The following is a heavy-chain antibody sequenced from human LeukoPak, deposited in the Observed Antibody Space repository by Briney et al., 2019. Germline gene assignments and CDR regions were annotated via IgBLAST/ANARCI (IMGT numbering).Heavy chain of an antibody. D-gene: IGHD2-8*02. CDR1: GFTFSSYS. CDR3: ARDLLGSGGFDY. CDR2: ISSSSSTI. V-gene: IGHV3-48*02. Sequence: GGSLRLSCASSGFTFSSYSMNWVRQAPGKGLEWVSYISSSSSTIYYADSVKGRFTISRDNAKNSLYPQMNSLRDEDTAVYYCARDLLGSGGFDYWGQGTLVTVSS. J-gene: IGHJ4*02.